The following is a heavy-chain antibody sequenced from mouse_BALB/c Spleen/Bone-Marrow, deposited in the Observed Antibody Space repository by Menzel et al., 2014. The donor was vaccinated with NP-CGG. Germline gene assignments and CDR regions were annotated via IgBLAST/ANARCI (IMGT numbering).Heavy chain of an antibody. V-gene: IGHV14-4*02. Sequence: EVKLMESGAELVRSGASVNLSCTASGFNIKDYYMHWVKQRPEQGLEWIGWIDPENGDTEYAPKFQGKATMTADTSSNTAYLQLSSLTSEDTAFYYWNAAIYYGNYFDVWGAGTTVTVSS. CDR1: GFNIKDYY. J-gene: IGHJ1*01. CDR3: NAAIYYGNYFDV. CDR2: IDPENGDT. D-gene: IGHD2-1*01.